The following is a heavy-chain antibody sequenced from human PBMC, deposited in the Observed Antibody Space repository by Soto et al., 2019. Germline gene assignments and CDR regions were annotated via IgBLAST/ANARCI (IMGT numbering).Heavy chain of an antibody. V-gene: IGHV1-18*01. CDR2: ISAYNGKT. Sequence: QAQLVQSGAEVKKPGASVKGSCKASGYTFARYAISGLRQAPGQGLEWMGWISAYNGKTNYAQKLQGRVTMTTDTSTSTAYIELRSLRSEATAVYYCARDPPPPDYWGQGPLVTVSS. J-gene: IGHJ4*02. CDR1: GYTFARYA. CDR3: ARDPPPPDY.